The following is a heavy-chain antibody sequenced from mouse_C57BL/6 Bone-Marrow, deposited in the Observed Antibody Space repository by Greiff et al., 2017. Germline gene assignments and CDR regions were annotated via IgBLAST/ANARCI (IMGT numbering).Heavy chain of an antibody. Sequence: VQRVESGAELVRPGSSVKLSCKASGYTFTSYWMDWVKQRPGQGLEWIGNIYPSDSETHYNQKFKDKATLTVDKSSSTAYMQLSSLTSEDSAVCYCARSSRTVPFAYWGQGTLVTVSA. V-gene: IGHV1-61*01. J-gene: IGHJ3*01. D-gene: IGHD1-1*01. CDR1: GYTFTSYW. CDR3: ARSSRTVPFAY. CDR2: IYPSDSET.